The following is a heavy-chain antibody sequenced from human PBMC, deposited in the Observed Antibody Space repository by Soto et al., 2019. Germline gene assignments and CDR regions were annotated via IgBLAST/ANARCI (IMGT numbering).Heavy chain of an antibody. CDR2: IYHSGST. J-gene: IGHJ5*02. CDR3: ARDRGETYCSGGSCYSAGWFDP. Sequence: PSETLSLTCAVSSGSISSSNWWSWVRQPPGKGLEWIGEIYHSGSTNYNPSLKSRVTISVDKSKNQFSLKLSSVTAADTAVYYCARDRGETYCSGGSCYSAGWFDPWGQGTLVTVSS. V-gene: IGHV4-4*02. D-gene: IGHD2-15*01. CDR1: SGSISSSNW.